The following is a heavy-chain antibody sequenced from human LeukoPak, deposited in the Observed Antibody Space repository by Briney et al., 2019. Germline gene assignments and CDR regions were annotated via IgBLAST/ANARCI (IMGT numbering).Heavy chain of an antibody. CDR1: GFTFSTYG. J-gene: IGHJ4*02. V-gene: IGHV3-30*02. CDR3: AKDLRYATDY. Sequence: GGSLRLSCAASGFTFSTYGMHWVRQAPGKGLEWVSFIRYDGSNKYYADSVKGRFTISRDNSKNTLYLQMNNLRTEDTAVYSCAKDLRYATDYWGQGTLVIVSS. D-gene: IGHD5-12*01. CDR2: IRYDGSNK.